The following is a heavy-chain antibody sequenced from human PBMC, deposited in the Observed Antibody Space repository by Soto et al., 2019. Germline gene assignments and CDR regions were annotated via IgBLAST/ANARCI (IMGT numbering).Heavy chain of an antibody. CDR1: GFTFSSYA. Sequence: GGSLRLSCAASGFTFSSYAMSWVRQAPGKGLEWVSAISGSGGSTYYADSVKGRFTISRDNSKNTLYLQMDSLRAEDTAVYYCAKDISAIVVVSKSGYYGMDVWGQGTTVTVSS. J-gene: IGHJ6*02. CDR3: AKDISAIVVVSKSGYYGMDV. D-gene: IGHD3-22*01. CDR2: ISGSGGST. V-gene: IGHV3-23*01.